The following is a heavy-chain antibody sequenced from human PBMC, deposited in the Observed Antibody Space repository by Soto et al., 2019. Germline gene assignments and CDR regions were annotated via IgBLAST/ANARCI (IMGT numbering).Heavy chain of an antibody. J-gene: IGHJ6*02. CDR3: ASHILVAYYYYCGLDV. CDR1: GFTFSSDY. V-gene: IGHV3-53*01. CDR2: FYSGGST. D-gene: IGHD2-8*02. Sequence: GGSLRLSCAASGFTFSSDYMSWVRQAPGKGLECVSVFYSGGSTSYADSVKGRFTISRDNSKNTLYLQMNSLRAEDTAVYYCASHILVAYYYYCGLDVWGQGTTVTVSS.